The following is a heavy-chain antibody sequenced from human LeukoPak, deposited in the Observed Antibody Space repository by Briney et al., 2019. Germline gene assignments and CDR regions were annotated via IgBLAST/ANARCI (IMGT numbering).Heavy chain of an antibody. Sequence: GGSLRLSCAASGFTFSRYDMNWVRQAPGKGLEWVSYIRSSSSVIYYADSVRGRFTISRDNANNSLSLQMNSLRAEDTAVYYCASVRGIYGSGTYRDYWGQGTLVAVSS. CDR1: GFTFSRYD. CDR3: ASVRGIYGSGTYRDY. J-gene: IGHJ4*02. D-gene: IGHD3-10*01. V-gene: IGHV3-48*04. CDR2: IRSSSSVI.